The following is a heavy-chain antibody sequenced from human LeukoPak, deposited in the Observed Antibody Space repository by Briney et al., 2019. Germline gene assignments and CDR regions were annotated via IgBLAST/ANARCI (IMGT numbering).Heavy chain of an antibody. J-gene: IGHJ5*02. V-gene: IGHV1-69*01. CDR1: GGTFSSYA. D-gene: IGHD5-18*01. CDR2: IIPIFGTA. CDR3: AREIGVQLWLRNNWFDP. Sequence: SVKVSCKASGGTFSSYAISWVRQAPGQGLEWMGGIIPIFGTANYAQKLQGRVTITADESTSTAYMELSSLRSEDTAVYYCAREIGVQLWLRNNWFDPWGQGTLVTVSS.